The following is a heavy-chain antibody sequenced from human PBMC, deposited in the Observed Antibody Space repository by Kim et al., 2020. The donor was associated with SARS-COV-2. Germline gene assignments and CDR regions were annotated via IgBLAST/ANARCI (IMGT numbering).Heavy chain of an antibody. CDR2: IKQDGSEK. V-gene: IGHV3-7*03. CDR3: ARGDILTGYPHNYYYGMD. Sequence: GESLRLSCAASGFTFSRYWMSWVRQAPGKGLEWVANIKQDGSEKYYVDSVKGRFTISRDNAKNSLYLQMNSLRAEDTAVYYCARGDILTGYPHNYYYGMD. CDR1: GFTFSRYW. D-gene: IGHD3-9*01. J-gene: IGHJ6*01.